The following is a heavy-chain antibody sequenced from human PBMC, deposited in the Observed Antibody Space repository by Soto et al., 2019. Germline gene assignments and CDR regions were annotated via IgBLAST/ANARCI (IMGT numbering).Heavy chain of an antibody. CDR2: INQDGSEK. Sequence: EVQLVESGGGLVQPGGSLRLSCAASGFTFSDYWMSWVRQAPGQGLEWVANINQDGSEKYYVDAVKGRFTISRDNAKNSPYLQMNRLRAEDTAVYYGARDPPGWGQGTLGTVSS. CDR3: ARDPPG. CDR1: GFTFSDYW. V-gene: IGHV3-7*01. J-gene: IGHJ4*02.